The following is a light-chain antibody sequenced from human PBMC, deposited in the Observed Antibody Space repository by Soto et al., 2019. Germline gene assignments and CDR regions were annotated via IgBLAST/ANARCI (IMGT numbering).Light chain of an antibody. CDR3: QQYNSYPST. J-gene: IGKJ1*01. CDR1: QSISSW. V-gene: IGKV1-5*01. Sequence: DIQMTQYPSTLSASVGDRVTITCRASQSISSWLAWYQQKPGKAPKLLIYDASSVESGVPSRFSGSGSGTEFTLTISSLQPDVVATYYCQQYNSYPSTCGQGTKVEIK. CDR2: DAS.